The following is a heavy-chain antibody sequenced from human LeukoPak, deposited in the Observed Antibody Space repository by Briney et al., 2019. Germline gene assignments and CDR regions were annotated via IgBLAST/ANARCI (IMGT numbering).Heavy chain of an antibody. J-gene: IGHJ4*02. CDR2: MNPNSGDT. Sequence: ASVKVSCKASGYTFTTYDITWVRQATGQGLEWMGWMNPNSGDTAYAQTFKGRVAMTRDTSISTAYMELSSLRSEDTAVYYCARGLGDYYDTSDFYYAVPAHWGQGTLVTVSS. CDR3: ARGLGDYYDTSDFYYAVPAH. D-gene: IGHD3-22*01. V-gene: IGHV1-8*01. CDR1: GYTFTTYD.